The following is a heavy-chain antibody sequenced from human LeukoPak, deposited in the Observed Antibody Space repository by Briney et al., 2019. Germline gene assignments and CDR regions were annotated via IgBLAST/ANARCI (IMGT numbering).Heavy chain of an antibody. J-gene: IGHJ4*02. CDR2: IYHSGST. Sequence: SETLSLTCTVSGYSISSDYYWGWIRQPPGKGLEWIGSIYHSGSTNYNPSLKSRVTISVDTSKNQFSLKLSSVTAADTAVYYCARVGSGSYYNDWGQGTLVTVSS. V-gene: IGHV4-38-2*02. D-gene: IGHD3-10*01. CDR3: ARVGSGSYYND. CDR1: GYSISSDYY.